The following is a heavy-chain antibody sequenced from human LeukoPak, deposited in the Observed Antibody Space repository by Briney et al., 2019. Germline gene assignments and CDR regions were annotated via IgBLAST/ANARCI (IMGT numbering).Heavy chain of an antibody. CDR2: ISSSGSTI. Sequence: GGSLRLSCAASGFTFSDYYMSWIRQAPGKGLEWVSYISSSGSTIYYADSVKGRFTISRDNAKNSLSLQMNSLRAEDTAVYYCARAPLGMVRGVTMDVWGKGTTVIVSS. J-gene: IGHJ6*03. CDR3: ARAPLGMVRGVTMDV. D-gene: IGHD3-10*01. CDR1: GFTFSDYY. V-gene: IGHV3-11*01.